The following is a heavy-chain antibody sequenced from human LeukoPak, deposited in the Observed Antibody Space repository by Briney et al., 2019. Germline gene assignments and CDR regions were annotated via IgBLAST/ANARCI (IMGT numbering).Heavy chain of an antibody. CDR1: GFTFRNYA. CDR2: ISDSGGFT. J-gene: IGHJ6*04. V-gene: IGHV3-23*01. Sequence: GGSLRLSCVASGFTFRNYAMSWVRQAPGKGLEWVSAISDSGGFTYYTDSVKGRFTISRDNSKKTLYLQMNGLRAEDTALYYCAKEDLYDGMDVWGKGTTVTVSS. CDR3: AKEDLYDGMDV.